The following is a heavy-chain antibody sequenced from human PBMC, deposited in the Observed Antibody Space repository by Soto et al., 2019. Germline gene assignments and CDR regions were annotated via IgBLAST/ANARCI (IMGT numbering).Heavy chain of an antibody. CDR1: SGSIRSSNW. CDR3: GRDTGSTRSFDN. Sequence: QVQLQESGPGLVKPSGTLSLTCAVSSGSIRSSNWWSWVRQPPGKGLEWIGDIYHSGSTNYYPSLHSRVTLPVEKSENHFCLRLRAVTASYTAVYCCGRDTGSTRSFDNWGHGTLV. CDR2: IYHSGST. D-gene: IGHD2-2*01. J-gene: IGHJ4*01. V-gene: IGHV4-4*01.